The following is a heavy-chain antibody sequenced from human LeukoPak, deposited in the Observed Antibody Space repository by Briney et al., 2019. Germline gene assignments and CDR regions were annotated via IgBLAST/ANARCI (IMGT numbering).Heavy chain of an antibody. D-gene: IGHD2-21*01. CDR2: IYYNGHT. CDR3: ATILPVNYYMDV. J-gene: IGHJ6*03. Sequence: TSETLSLTCTVSAGSISSSYWSWIRQPPGKGLESIGYIYYNGHTNYNPPLKSRVTISVDTSKNQFTLKLSSVTAADTAVYYCATILPVNYYMDVWGKGTTVTVSS. V-gene: IGHV4-59*01. CDR1: AGSISSSY.